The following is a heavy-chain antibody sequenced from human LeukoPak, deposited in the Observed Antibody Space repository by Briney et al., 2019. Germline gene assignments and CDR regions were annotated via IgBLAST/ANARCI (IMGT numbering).Heavy chain of an antibody. J-gene: IGHJ5*02. V-gene: IGHV3-23*01. CDR3: AKDSYCTNGVCYPLNWFDP. CDR2: ISGSGGST. Sequence: RGFLRLSCAASGFTFSSYAMSWVRQAPGKGLEWVSAISGSGGSTYYADSVKGRFTISRDNSKNTLYLQMNSLRAEDTAVYYCAKDSYCTNGVCYPLNWFDPWGQGTLVTVSS. CDR1: GFTFSSYA. D-gene: IGHD2-8*01.